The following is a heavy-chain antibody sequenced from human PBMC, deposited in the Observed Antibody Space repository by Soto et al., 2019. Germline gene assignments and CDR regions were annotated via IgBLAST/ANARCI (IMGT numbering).Heavy chain of an antibody. CDR1: GFTFDDYA. D-gene: IGHD4-17*01. CDR3: AKSPSYYGDFDY. V-gene: IGHV3-9*01. CDR2: ISWNSGRI. J-gene: IGHJ4*02. Sequence: EVPLVESGGGLVQPGRSLRLSCAASGFTFDDYAMHWVRQAPGKGLEWVSGISWNSGRIGYADSVKGRVTISRDNAKNSLYLQMNSLRAEDTALYYCAKSPSYYGDFDYWGQGTLVTVSS.